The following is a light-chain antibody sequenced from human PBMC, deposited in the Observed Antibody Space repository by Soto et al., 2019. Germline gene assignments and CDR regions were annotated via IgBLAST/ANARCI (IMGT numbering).Light chain of an antibody. J-gene: IGKJ5*01. CDR2: GAS. V-gene: IGKV1D-12*01. CDR3: QQAYSSPIT. Sequence: DMKGTEYASTLAPGGRQSVNITSRASQDIAGYLAWYQHKPGRTPELLIHGASRLQSGVPARFSGSGSGTDFTLSINSLQPEDFATYYCQQAYSSPITVGQGTRLEVK. CDR1: QDIAGY.